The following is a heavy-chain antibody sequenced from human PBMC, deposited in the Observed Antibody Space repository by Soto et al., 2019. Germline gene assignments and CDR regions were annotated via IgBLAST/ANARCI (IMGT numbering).Heavy chain of an antibody. Sequence: QLQLLESGSGLVKPSQALYLTCAVSGGSISSGGYSWSWIRQPPGKGLEWIGYIYHSGSIYYNPSLKSGGTQSVDRSKNQFSLKLGSVTGADQAVDYCSRVPDYWGQGTLVTVSS. CDR1: GGSISSGGYS. CDR2: IYHSGSI. CDR3: SRVPDY. V-gene: IGHV4-30-2*01. J-gene: IGHJ4*02.